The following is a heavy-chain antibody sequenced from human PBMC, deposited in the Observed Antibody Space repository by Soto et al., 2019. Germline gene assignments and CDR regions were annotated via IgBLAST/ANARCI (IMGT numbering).Heavy chain of an antibody. CDR2: ISGSGGST. CDR1: GFTFSSYA. V-gene: IGHV3-23*01. CDR3: AKDSNANIAARSDNWFDP. Sequence: GGSLRLSCAASGFTFSSYAMSWVRQAPGKGLEWVSAISGSGGSTYYADSVKGRFTISRDNSKNTLYLQMNSLRAEDTAVYYCAKDSNANIAARSDNWFDPWGQGTLVTVSS. J-gene: IGHJ5*02. D-gene: IGHD6-6*01.